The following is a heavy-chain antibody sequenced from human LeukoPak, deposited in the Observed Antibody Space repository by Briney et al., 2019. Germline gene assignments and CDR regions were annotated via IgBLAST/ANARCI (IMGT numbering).Heavy chain of an antibody. CDR2: PYYRSKWYN. CDR1: GDSVSSNSAA. V-gene: IGHV6-1*01. D-gene: IGHD6-13*01. CDR3: AREYSSSSPPRYYYYGMDV. J-gene: IGHJ6*02. Sequence: QTLSLPCAISGDSVSSNSAAWNWVRQSPSRGPEWQVRPYYRSKWYNDYAVSVKSRITLNPDTSKNQFSLQLNSVTPEDTAVYYCAREYSSSSPPRYYYYGMDVWGQGTTVTVSS.